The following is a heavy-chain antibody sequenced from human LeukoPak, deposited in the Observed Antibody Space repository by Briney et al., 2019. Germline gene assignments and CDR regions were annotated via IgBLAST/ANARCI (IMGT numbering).Heavy chain of an antibody. CDR1: GFTFDDYT. CDR2: ISWDGGST. V-gene: IGHV3-43*01. Sequence: GGSLRLSCAASGFTFDDYTMHWVRQAPGKGLEWVSLISWDGGSTYYADSVKGRFTISRDNAKNSLYLQMNSLRDEDTAVYYCARSSNWNFYFDYWGQGTLVTVSS. D-gene: IGHD1-7*01. J-gene: IGHJ4*02. CDR3: ARSSNWNFYFDY.